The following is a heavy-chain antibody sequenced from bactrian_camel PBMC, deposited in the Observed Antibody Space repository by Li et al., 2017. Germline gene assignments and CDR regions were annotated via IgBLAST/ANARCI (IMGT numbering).Heavy chain of an antibody. Sequence: DVQLVESGGGLVQPGGSLRLSCAASGFAISSYDMNWVRLAPGKGLEWFAYINSGGITTDYADSVKGRFTISKDSAENTLYLQMNSLKPEDTAMYYCAAEASYSGDLFGFWGQGTQVTVS. V-gene: IGHV3S35*01. J-gene: IGHJ6*01. CDR3: AAEASYSGDLFGF. D-gene: IGHD2*01. CDR2: INSGGITT. CDR1: GFAISSYD.